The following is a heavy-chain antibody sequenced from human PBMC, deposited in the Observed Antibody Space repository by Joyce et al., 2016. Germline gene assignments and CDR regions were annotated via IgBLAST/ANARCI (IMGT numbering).Heavy chain of an antibody. CDR3: ARALYCAGDVCYDGGDWYDP. Sequence: QVQLQESGPGLVKPSETLSLTCTVSGDSITNFYWGWLRQPPGKGLEWIGYIYYTGSVNYNTSLKSRGTISVDTSKNQFSLKLTSVTAADTAVYYCARALYCAGDVCYDGGDWYDPWGQGTLVTVSS. V-gene: IGHV4-59*01. CDR1: GDSITNFY. CDR2: IYYTGSV. D-gene: IGHD2-8*02. J-gene: IGHJ5*02.